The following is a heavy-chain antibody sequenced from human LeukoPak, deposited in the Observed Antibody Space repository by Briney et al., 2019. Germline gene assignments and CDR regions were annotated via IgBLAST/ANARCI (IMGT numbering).Heavy chain of an antibody. D-gene: IGHD3-10*01. J-gene: IGHJ6*03. CDR2: INPSGGST. CDR1: GYTFTSYY. Sequence: ASVKVSCKASGYTFTSYYMHWVRQAPGQGLEWMGIINPSGGSTSYAQKFQGRVTMTRDTSTSTAYMELSSLRSEDTAVYYCARDRSYGSGSYYYMDVWGKGTTVTVSS. V-gene: IGHV1-46*03. CDR3: ARDRSYGSGSYYYMDV.